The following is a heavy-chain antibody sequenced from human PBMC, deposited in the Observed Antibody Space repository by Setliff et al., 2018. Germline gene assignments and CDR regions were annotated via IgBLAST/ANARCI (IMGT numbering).Heavy chain of an antibody. CDR3: ARVKAPALYYYMDV. CDR2: MNPNSGNT. D-gene: IGHD3-16*02. Sequence: ASVKVSCKASGYTFTSYDINWMRQASGQGLEWMGWMNPNSGNTGSTQKFQGRVTITADKSTSTAYMELSRLRSDDTAVYYCARVKAPALYYYMDVWGKGTTVTVSS. CDR1: GYTFTSYD. V-gene: IGHV1-8*03. J-gene: IGHJ6*03.